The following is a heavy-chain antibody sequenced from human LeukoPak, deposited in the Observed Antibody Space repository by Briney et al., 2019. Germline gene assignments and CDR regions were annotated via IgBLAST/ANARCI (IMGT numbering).Heavy chain of an antibody. CDR1: GGSISSSSYY. D-gene: IGHD4-17*01. Sequence: SETLSLTCTVSGGSISSSSYYWGWIRQPSGKGLEWIGSIYYSGSTYYNPSLKSRVTISVDTSKNQFSLKLSSVTAADTAVYYCARGIYGDSRFDYWGQGTLVTVSS. CDR2: IYYSGST. CDR3: ARGIYGDSRFDY. J-gene: IGHJ4*02. V-gene: IGHV4-39*01.